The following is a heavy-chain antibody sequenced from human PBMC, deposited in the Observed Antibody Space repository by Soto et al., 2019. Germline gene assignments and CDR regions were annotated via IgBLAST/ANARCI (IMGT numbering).Heavy chain of an antibody. J-gene: IGHJ6*02. CDR1: GGTFSSYT. CDR3: ARFRGSYGMDV. V-gene: IGHV1-69*02. CDR2: IIPILGIA. Sequence: QVQLVQSGAEVKKPGSSVKVSCKASGGTFSSYTISWVRQAPGQGLEWMGRIIPILGIANYAQKSKGRVTITADKSTSTAYTGLSSLRSEDTAVDYSARFRGSYGMDVWGQWTTVNVTS.